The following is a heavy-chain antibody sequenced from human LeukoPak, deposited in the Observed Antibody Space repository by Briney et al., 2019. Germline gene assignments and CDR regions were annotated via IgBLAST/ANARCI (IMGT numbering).Heavy chain of an antibody. Sequence: PGGSLRLSCAASGFTLRSYGMSWVRQAPGKGLEWVSATTSGYSTYYADSVKGRFTISRDDPHNTLYLQMNSLRAEDTAVYFCARGGVDYYGSGTYYLMYYFDNWGQGALVTVSS. D-gene: IGHD3-10*01. CDR2: TTSGYST. V-gene: IGHV3-23*01. CDR3: ARGGVDYYGSGTYYLMYYFDN. CDR1: GFTLRSYG. J-gene: IGHJ4*02.